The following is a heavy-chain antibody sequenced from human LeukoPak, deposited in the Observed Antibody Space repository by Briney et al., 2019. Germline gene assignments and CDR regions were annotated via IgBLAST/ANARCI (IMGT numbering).Heavy chain of an antibody. V-gene: IGHV4-39*01. J-gene: IGHJ4*02. CDR1: GGSISSSSYY. D-gene: IGHD3-22*01. Sequence: PSETLSLTCTVSGGSISSSSYYWGWIRQPPGKGLEWIGSIYYSGSTYYNPSLKSRVTISVDTSKNQFSLKLSSVTAADTAVYYCARWSAFSYYYDSSGFDYWGQGTLVTVSS. CDR2: IYYSGST. CDR3: ARWSAFSYYYDSSGFDY.